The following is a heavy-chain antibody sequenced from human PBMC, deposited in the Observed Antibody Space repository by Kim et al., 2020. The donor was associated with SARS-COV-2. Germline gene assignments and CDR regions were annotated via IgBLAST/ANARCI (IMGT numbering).Heavy chain of an antibody. V-gene: IGHV3-74*01. D-gene: IGHD6-13*01. CDR2: INSDGSST. Sequence: GGSLRLSCAASGFTFSSYWMHWVRQAPGKGLVWVSRINSDGSSTSYADSVKGRFTISRDNAKNTLYLQMNSLRAEDTAVYYCAREWDDSSSWYWGVSGYYGMDVWGQGTTVTVSS. J-gene: IGHJ6*02. CDR1: GFTFSSYW. CDR3: AREWDDSSSWYWGVSGYYGMDV.